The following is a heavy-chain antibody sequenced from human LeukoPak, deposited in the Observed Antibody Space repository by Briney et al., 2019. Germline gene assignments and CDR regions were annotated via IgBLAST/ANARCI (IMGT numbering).Heavy chain of an antibody. CDR2: ISGSGGST. D-gene: IGHD3-16*01. CDR1: GFTFSSYA. J-gene: IGHJ4*02. Sequence: GGSLRLSCAASGFTFSSYAMSWVRQAPGKGLEWVSAISGSGGSTFYEDSVKGRFTISRDNSKNTLYLQMNSLRAEDKAVYYCVTDRLGYYDHVWGIGGCFDYWGQGTLVTVSS. V-gene: IGHV3-23*01. CDR3: VTDRLGYYDHVWGIGGCFDY.